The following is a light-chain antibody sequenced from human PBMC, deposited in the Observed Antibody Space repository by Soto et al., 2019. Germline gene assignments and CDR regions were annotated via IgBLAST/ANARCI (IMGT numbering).Light chain of an antibody. V-gene: IGKV1-8*01. Sequence: AIRLTQSPSSLSASTGDSVTITCRASQGISSYLAWYQQKPGKAPKLLIYAASTLQSGVPSRFSGSGSGTEFTLTISSLQPDDSATYYCQHYNSHSEAFGQGTKVDIK. CDR2: AAS. CDR3: QHYNSHSEA. J-gene: IGKJ1*01. CDR1: QGISSY.